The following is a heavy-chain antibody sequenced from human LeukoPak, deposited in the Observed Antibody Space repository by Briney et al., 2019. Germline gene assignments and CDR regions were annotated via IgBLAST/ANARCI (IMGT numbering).Heavy chain of an antibody. CDR1: GFTFSSYW. Sequence: PGGSLRLSCAASGFTFSSYWMSWVRQAPGKGLEWVANIKQDGSEKYYVDSVKGRFTISRDNAKNSLYLQMNSLRAEDTAVYYCARDQDYYGSGPFDYWGQGTLVTVSS. V-gene: IGHV3-7*01. D-gene: IGHD3-10*01. CDR3: ARDQDYYGSGPFDY. J-gene: IGHJ4*02. CDR2: IKQDGSEK.